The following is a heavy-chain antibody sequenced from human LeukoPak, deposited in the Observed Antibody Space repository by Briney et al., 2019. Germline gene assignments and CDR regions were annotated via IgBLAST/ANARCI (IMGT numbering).Heavy chain of an antibody. J-gene: IGHJ4*02. Sequence: GGPLRLSCVVSGFTFSSNAMNWVRQAPGKGLQWVSAISAGAGSIYYADSVKGRFIISRDNSKNTLYLQMNSLRAEDTALYYCARSRSLHDYWGQGTLVTVSS. V-gene: IGHV3-23*01. CDR1: GFTFSSNA. CDR3: ARSRSLHDY. CDR2: ISAGAGSI.